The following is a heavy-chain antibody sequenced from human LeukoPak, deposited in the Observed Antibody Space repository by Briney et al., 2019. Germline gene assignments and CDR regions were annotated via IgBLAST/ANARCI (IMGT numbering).Heavy chain of an antibody. CDR3: EIFLNGAGFPNGCDP. V-gene: IGHV3-21*01. Sequence: GGSLRLSCAASGFTFSTSTMNWVRQAPGKGLEWVSSISSSNDYIYYADSVKGRFTISRDNAKNSLYLQMNSLRAQDTAVHYCEIFLNGAGFPNGCDPGGGGPLAPVPS. CDR1: GFTFSTST. D-gene: IGHD2-21*01. CDR2: ISSSNDYI. J-gene: IGHJ5*02.